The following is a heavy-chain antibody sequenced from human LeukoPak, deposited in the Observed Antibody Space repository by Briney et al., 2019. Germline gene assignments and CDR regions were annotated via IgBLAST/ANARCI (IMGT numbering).Heavy chain of an antibody. CDR1: GFIFSSSA. CDR3: VADCYGDCID. J-gene: IGHJ4*02. V-gene: IGHV1-58*01. CDR2: IVVGSGNT. Sequence: SVKVSCKASGFIFSSSAVQWVRQARGQRLEWIGWIVVGSGNTNYAQNFQERVTITRDMSTSTAYMELSSLRSEDTAVYYCVADCYGDCIDWGQGALVTVSS. D-gene: IGHD4-17*01.